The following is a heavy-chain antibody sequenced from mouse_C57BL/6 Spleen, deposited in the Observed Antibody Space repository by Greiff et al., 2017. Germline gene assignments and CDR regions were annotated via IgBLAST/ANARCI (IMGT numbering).Heavy chain of an antibody. CDR2: ISGGGGNT. V-gene: IGHV5-9*01. J-gene: IGHJ1*03. Sequence: EVQLVESGGGLVKPGGSLKLSCAASGFTFSSYTMSWVRQTPEKRLEWVATISGGGGNTYYPDSVKGRFTISRDNAKNTLYLQMSSLRSEDTALYYCARRDYDYGWYFDVWGTGTTVTVSS. D-gene: IGHD2-4*01. CDR1: GFTFSSYT. CDR3: ARRDYDYGWYFDV.